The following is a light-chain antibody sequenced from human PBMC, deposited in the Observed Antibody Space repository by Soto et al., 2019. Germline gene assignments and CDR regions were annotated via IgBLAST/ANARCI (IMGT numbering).Light chain of an antibody. Sequence: QSVLTQPPSVSGAPGQRVTISCTGSSSNIGAGYDVHWYQQLPGTPPKLLIYGNSNRPSGVPDRISGSKSGTSASLAITGHQAEDEADYYCQSYDSSLSGYVVFGGGTQLTVL. CDR3: QSYDSSLSGYVV. CDR1: SSNIGAGYD. J-gene: IGLJ2*01. CDR2: GNS. V-gene: IGLV1-40*01.